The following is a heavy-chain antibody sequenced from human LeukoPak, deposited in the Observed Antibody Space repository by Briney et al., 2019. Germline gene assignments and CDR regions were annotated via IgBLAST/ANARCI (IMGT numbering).Heavy chain of an antibody. CDR3: SATVTTGGYYFDY. J-gene: IGHJ4*02. Sequence: PSGTLSLTCAVSGGSISSSNWWSWVRQPPGKGLEGIGEIYHRGSTNYNPSLKSRVTISVDKSKNQFSLKLSSVTAADTAVYYCSATVTTGGYYFDYWGQGTLVTVSS. D-gene: IGHD4-17*01. V-gene: IGHV4-4*02. CDR2: IYHRGST. CDR1: GGSISSSNW.